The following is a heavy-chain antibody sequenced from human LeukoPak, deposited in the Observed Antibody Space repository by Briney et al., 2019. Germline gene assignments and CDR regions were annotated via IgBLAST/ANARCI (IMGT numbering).Heavy chain of an antibody. J-gene: IGHJ4*02. V-gene: IGHV3-43*01. CDR2: ISWDGTT. CDR3: VKDLNYESSGSVFDY. CDR1: GFTFEDYT. Sequence: GGSLRLSCAASGFTFEDYTMHWVRQAPGKTLEWVSLISWDGTTYYTDSVKGRFTISRDNSKNSLNLQMDTLRREDTAFYYCVKDLNYESSGSVFDYWGQGTLLTVSS. D-gene: IGHD3-22*01.